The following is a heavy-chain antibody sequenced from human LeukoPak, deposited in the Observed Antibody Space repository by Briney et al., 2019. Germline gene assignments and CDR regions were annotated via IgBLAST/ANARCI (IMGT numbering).Heavy chain of an antibody. CDR3: ASTVTTSFPHYYYYYMDV. CDR1: GFTFSSYS. D-gene: IGHD4-11*01. Sequence: GGSLRLSCAASGFTFSSYSMNWVRQAPGKGLEWVSYISSSSSTIYYADSVKGRFTISRDNAKNSLYLQMNSLRAEDTAVYYCASTVTTSFPHYYYYYMDVWGKGTTVTVSS. J-gene: IGHJ6*03. CDR2: ISSSSSTI. V-gene: IGHV3-48*01.